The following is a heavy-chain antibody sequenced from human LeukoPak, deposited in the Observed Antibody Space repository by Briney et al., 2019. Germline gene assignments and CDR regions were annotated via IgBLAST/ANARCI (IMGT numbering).Heavy chain of an antibody. CDR2: IYHSGST. Sequence: SQTLSLTCAVSGGSISSGGYSWSWIRQPPGTGLEWLGYIYHSGSTYYNPSLKSRVTISVDRSKNQLSLKLSSVTAADTAVYYCARFRDGYNGYYFDYWGQGTLVTVSS. D-gene: IGHD5-24*01. CDR1: GGSISSGGYS. V-gene: IGHV4-30-2*01. CDR3: ARFRDGYNGYYFDY. J-gene: IGHJ4*02.